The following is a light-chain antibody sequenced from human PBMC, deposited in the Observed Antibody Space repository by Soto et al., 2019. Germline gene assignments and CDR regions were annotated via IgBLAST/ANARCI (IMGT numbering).Light chain of an antibody. V-gene: IGKV1-5*01. CDR3: QYDSS. J-gene: IGKJ2*01. CDR1: QSVSIW. Sequence: DIQLTQSPSTLSASVGDRVTLTCRASQSVSIWLAWYQQKPGKAPRLLIYDAASLKTGVPSRFSGSGSGTNFTLTISSLQPDDFATYYCQYDSSFGQGTKVDI. CDR2: DAA.